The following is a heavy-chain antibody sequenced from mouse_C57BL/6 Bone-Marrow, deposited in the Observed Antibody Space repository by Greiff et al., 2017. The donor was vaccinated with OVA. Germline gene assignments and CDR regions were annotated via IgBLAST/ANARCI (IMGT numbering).Heavy chain of an antibody. V-gene: IGHV1-15*01. J-gene: IGHJ3*01. CDR1: GYTFTDYE. D-gene: IGHD2-12*01. CDR3: KPYYIFDY. Sequence: QVQLQQSGAELVRPGASVTLSCKASGYTFTDYEMHWVKQTPVHGLEWIGAIDPETGGTAYNQKFKGKAILTADKSSSTAYMELRSLTSEDSAVCYCKPYYIFDYWGQGTLVTVSA. CDR2: IDPETGGT.